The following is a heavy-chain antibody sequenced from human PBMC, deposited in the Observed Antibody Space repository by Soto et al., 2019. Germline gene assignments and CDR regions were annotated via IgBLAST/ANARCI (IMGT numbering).Heavy chain of an antibody. CDR1: GFTFRNYA. J-gene: IGHJ4*02. D-gene: IGHD3-22*01. CDR3: AREKTRYDSSGYYYAQYSLVY. V-gene: IGHV3-64D*06. Sequence: GGSLRLSCSASGFTFRNYAMHWVRQAPGKGLEYVSAISSNGGNTHYADSVKGRFAISRDNSKNTLYLQMSSLSAEDTAVYYCAREKTRYDSSGYYYAQYSLVYWGQGTLVTVSS. CDR2: ISSNGGNT.